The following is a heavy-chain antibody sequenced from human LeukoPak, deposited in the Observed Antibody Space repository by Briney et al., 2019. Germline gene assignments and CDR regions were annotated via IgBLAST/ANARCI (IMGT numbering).Heavy chain of an antibody. CDR3: ARRLGFLEWLSSGYWFDP. CDR1: GGTFSSYA. V-gene: IGHV1-69*13. D-gene: IGHD3-3*01. Sequence: SVKVSCKXSGGTFSSYAISWVRQAPGQGLEWMGGIIPIFGTANYAQKFQGRVTITADESTSTAYMELSSLRSEDTAVYYCARRLGFLEWLSSGYWFDPWGQGTLVTVSS. J-gene: IGHJ5*02. CDR2: IIPIFGTA.